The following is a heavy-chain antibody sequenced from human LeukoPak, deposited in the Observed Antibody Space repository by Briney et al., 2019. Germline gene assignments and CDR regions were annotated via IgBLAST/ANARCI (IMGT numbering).Heavy chain of an antibody. D-gene: IGHD1-1*01. CDR2: IEKNSIGT. Sequence: GGSLRLSCATSGFTFSSFAMSWVRQAPGKGLECVSTIEKNSIGTYYADSVKGRVTISRDNSKNTLYLQLSDLRVEDTAIFYCAKREGALLENWQFDLWGRGTLVTVSS. CDR1: GFTFSSFA. CDR3: AKREGALLENWQFDL. J-gene: IGHJ2*01. V-gene: IGHV3-23*05.